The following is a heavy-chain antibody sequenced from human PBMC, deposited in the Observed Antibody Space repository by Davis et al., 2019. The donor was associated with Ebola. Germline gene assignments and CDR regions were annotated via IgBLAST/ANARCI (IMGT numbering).Heavy chain of an antibody. Sequence: MPSETLSLTCTVSGGSITSDEYYWSWIRQPPGKGLEWIGYIYYSGSTYYNPSLKSRVNISVDTAKKHVSLKLTSVTAEDTAVYYWARADMNQLRFYNWFDPWGQGTLVTVSS. CDR3: ARADMNQLRFYNWFDP. CDR2: IYYSGST. CDR1: GGSITSDEYY. D-gene: IGHD3-3*01. V-gene: IGHV4-30-4*01. J-gene: IGHJ5*02.